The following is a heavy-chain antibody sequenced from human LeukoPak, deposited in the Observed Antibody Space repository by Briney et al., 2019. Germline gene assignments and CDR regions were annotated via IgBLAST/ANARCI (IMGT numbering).Heavy chain of an antibody. J-gene: IGHJ4*02. CDR3: VRYVVYGSGIYYFDY. Sequence: SGTLSLTCAVSGGSISSSNWWSWVRQPPGKGLEWIGEIYHSGSTNYNPSLKSRVTISVDTSKNQFSLKLSSVTAADTAVFYCVRYVVYGSGIYYFDYWGQGTLVTVSS. V-gene: IGHV4-4*02. CDR1: GGSISSSNW. D-gene: IGHD3-10*01. CDR2: IYHSGST.